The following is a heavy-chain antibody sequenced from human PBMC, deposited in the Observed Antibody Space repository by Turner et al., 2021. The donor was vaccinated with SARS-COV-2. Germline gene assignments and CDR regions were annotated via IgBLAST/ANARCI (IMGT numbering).Heavy chain of an antibody. D-gene: IGHD3-3*01. CDR1: GFTSSSYW. V-gene: IGHV3-7*01. CDR3: ARDRSTYYDFWSGYWHFDY. CDR2: INQDGSEK. Sequence: EVQLVESGGGLVQPGGSLRLSCAAPGFTSSSYWMSWVRQAPGKGLEWVANINQDGSEKYYVDSVKGRFTISRDNAKNSLYLQMNSLRAEDTAVYYCARDRSTYYDFWSGYWHFDYWGQGTLVTVSS. J-gene: IGHJ4*02.